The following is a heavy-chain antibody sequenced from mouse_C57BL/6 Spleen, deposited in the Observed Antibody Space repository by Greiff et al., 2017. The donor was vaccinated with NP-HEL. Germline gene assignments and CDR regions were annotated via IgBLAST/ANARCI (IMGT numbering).Heavy chain of an antibody. D-gene: IGHD2-14*01. Sequence: EVQLQQSGPGLVKPSQSLSLTCTVTGYSITSGYGWNWIRQFPGNKLEWMGYISYSGSTNYNPSLKRRMSITRDTSKNQFFLQLNSVTTEDTATYYCARTDRIKDWGQGTTLTVSS. CDR1: GYSITSGYG. CDR3: ARTDRIKD. V-gene: IGHV3-2*02. CDR2: ISYSGST. J-gene: IGHJ2*01.